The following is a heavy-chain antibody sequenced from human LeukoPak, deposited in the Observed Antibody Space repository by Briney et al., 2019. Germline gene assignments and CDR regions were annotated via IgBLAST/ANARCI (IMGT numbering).Heavy chain of an antibody. Sequence: GGSLRLSCAASGFTFSSYAMSWVRQAPGKGLEWVSAISGSGGSTYCADSVKGRFTISRDNSKNTLYLQMNSLRAEDTAVYYCAKTHSGSYFSFYFDYWGQGTLVTVSS. V-gene: IGHV3-23*01. CDR1: GFTFSSYA. D-gene: IGHD1-26*01. CDR3: AKTHSGSYFSFYFDY. J-gene: IGHJ4*02. CDR2: ISGSGGST.